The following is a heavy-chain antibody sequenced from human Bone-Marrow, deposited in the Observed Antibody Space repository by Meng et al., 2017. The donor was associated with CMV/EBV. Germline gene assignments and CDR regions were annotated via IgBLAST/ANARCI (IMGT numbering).Heavy chain of an antibody. CDR3: AKGPSRYSAFVFLDH. CDR2: IAYDGAKA. Sequence: GGSLRLSCAASGFTFSSYAMHWVRQAPGKGLEWVAFIAYDGAKALYADSMKGRCTISRDNSKSTLYLQINSLRPDETAVYYCAKGPSRYSAFVFLDHWGQGTLVTVSS. CDR1: GFTFSSYA. D-gene: IGHD2-15*01. J-gene: IGHJ4*02. V-gene: IGHV3-30*02.